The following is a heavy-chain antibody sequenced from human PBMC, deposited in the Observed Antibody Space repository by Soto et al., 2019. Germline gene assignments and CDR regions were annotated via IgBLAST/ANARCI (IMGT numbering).Heavy chain of an antibody. J-gene: IGHJ5*02. CDR3: ARDQWYSSGWRGFDP. D-gene: IGHD6-19*01. V-gene: IGHV3-74*01. CDR2: INSDGSST. Sequence: GWSLRLSCASSVFTFISYWMHWVRQAPGKGLVWVSRINSDGSSTSYADSVKGRFTISRDNAKNTLYLQMNSLRAEDTAVYYCARDQWYSSGWRGFDPWGQGTLVTVSS. CDR1: VFTFISYW.